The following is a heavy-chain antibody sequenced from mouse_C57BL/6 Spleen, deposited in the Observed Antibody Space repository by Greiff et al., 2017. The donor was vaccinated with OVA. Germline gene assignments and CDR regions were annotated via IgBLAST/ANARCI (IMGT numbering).Heavy chain of an antibody. V-gene: IGHV3-1*01. CDR2: ISYSGST. J-gene: IGHJ1*03. Sequence: EVQGVESGPGMVKPSQSLSLTCTVTGYSITSGYDWHWIRHFPGNKLEWMGYISYSGSTNYNPSLKSRISITHDTSKNHFFLKLNSVTTEDTATYYCARSYYSTHDWYFDVWGTGTTVTVSS. CDR1: GYSITSGYD. CDR3: ARSYYSTHDWYFDV. D-gene: IGHD2-5*01.